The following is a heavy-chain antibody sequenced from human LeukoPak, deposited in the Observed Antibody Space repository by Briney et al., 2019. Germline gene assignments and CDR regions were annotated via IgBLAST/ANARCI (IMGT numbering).Heavy chain of an antibody. CDR3: ATRITIFGVDYYDEGPDPFDY. CDR1: GYTLTELS. J-gene: IGHJ4*02. Sequence: ASVKVSCKASGYTLTELSMHWVRQAPGKGLEWMGGFDPEDGETIYAQKFQGRVTMTEDTSTDTAYMELSSLRSEDTAVYYCATRITIFGVDYYDEGPDPFDYWGQGTLVTVSS. D-gene: IGHD3-3*01. CDR2: FDPEDGET. V-gene: IGHV1-24*01.